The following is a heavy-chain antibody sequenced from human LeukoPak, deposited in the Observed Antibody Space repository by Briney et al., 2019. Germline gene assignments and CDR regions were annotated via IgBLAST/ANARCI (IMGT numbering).Heavy chain of an antibody. J-gene: IGHJ4*02. Sequence: GGSLRLSCAASGFTFSTCGMHWVRLAPGKGLEWVVLISHHGSDEYYADSVKGRFTISRDNSKNMLYLQMNRLRAEDTAVYYFARVEGSGWYGDYWGQGTLVTVSS. D-gene: IGHD6-19*01. CDR2: ISHHGSDE. V-gene: IGHV3-30*03. CDR1: GFTFSTCG. CDR3: ARVEGSGWYGDY.